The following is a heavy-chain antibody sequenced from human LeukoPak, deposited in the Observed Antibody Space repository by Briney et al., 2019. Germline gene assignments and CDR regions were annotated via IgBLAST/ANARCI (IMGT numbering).Heavy chain of an antibody. CDR2: ISGSGGVT. V-gene: IGHV3-23*01. J-gene: IGHJ4*02. D-gene: IGHD5-24*01. Sequence: GGSLRLSCAASGFTFSNYAMSWVRQAPGKGLEWVSAISGSGGVTYYADSVKGRFTISRHNSKNTLYMQVNSLKAADTAVYYCAKVQEMATILPPFHYWGQGTLVTVSS. CDR3: AKVQEMATILPPFHY. CDR1: GFTFSNYA.